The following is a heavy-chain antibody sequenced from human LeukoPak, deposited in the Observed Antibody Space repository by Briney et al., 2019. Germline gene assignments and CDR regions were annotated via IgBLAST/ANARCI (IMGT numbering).Heavy chain of an antibody. CDR3: ARDPITGTTYFDY. CDR1: GYTFTVYY. J-gene: IGHJ4*02. CDR2: INPNSGGT. V-gene: IGHV1-2*02. D-gene: IGHD1-20*01. Sequence: VASVKVSCKASGYTFTVYYMRWVRQAPGQGLEWMGWINPNSGGTNYAQKFQGRVTMTRDTSISTAYMELSRLRSDDTAVYYCARDPITGTTYFDYWGQGTLVTVSS.